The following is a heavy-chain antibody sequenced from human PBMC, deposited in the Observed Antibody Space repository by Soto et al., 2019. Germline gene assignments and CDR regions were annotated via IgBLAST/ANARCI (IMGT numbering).Heavy chain of an antibody. V-gene: IGHV1-69*12. D-gene: IGHD3-16*01. Sequence: QVQLVQSGAEVKKPGSSVKVSCKASGGTFSSYAISWVRQAPGQGLEWMGGIIPIFGTANYAQKFQGRVTITAEESTSQAYLELSSLRSEETAVYYCARDRLLMTFGGVGDGRLFAFDIWGQGTMVTVSS. J-gene: IGHJ3*02. CDR3: ARDRLLMTFGGVGDGRLFAFDI. CDR1: GGTFSSYA. CDR2: IIPIFGTA.